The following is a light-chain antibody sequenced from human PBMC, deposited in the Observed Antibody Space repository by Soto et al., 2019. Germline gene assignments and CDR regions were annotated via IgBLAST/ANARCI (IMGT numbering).Light chain of an antibody. J-gene: IGLJ1*01. CDR3: RVWDIRTDHNYV. V-gene: IGLV3-21*02. CDR1: SIGSKS. CDR2: DDR. Sequence: SYELTQPPSMSVSPGQTTIITCAGNSIGSKSVLWYQQKPGQDPVLVVDDDRGRPSGIPERLSGSNSANTATLTISTVEAGDEADDYCRVWDIRTDHNYVFGRGTKVTVL.